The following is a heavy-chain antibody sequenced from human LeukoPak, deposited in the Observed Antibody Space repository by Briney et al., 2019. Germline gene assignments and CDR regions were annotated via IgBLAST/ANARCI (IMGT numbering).Heavy chain of an antibody. CDR1: GFTFSRSG. V-gene: IGHV3-30*18. J-gene: IGHJ4*02. CDR3: AKDRSSTWSIDY. D-gene: IGHD6-13*01. Sequence: GRSLRLSCVASGFTFSRSGMHWVRQAPGKGLEWVGVISHDGSSKHCADSVQGRFTISRDNSKNTLYLQMNSLRTEATAVYYCAKDRSSTWSIDYWGQGTLVTVSS. CDR2: ISHDGSSK.